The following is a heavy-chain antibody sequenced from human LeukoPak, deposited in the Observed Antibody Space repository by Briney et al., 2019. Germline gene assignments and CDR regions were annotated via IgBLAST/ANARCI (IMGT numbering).Heavy chain of an antibody. CDR1: GFTVRSYY. CDR2: INGEGNTT. CDR3: TMDRKGDYLCALDF. J-gene: IGHJ4*03. Sequence: GGSLRLSCAASGFTVRSYYMSWVRQAPGKGLEWVSAINGEGNTTRYGDSVKGRFTISRDNSKNTLYLQMTNLRAEDTAVYYCTMDRKGDYLCALDFWGQGTLVTVSS. D-gene: IGHD4-11*01. V-gene: IGHV3-53*03.